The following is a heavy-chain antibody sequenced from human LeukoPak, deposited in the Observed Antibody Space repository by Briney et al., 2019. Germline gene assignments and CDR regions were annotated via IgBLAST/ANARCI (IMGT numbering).Heavy chain of an antibody. CDR3: ARYVVYGSGKYYFDY. D-gene: IGHD3-10*01. V-gene: IGHV4-34*01. CDR1: GGSFSGYY. CDR2: INHSGST. J-gene: IGHJ4*02. Sequence: SETLSLTCAVYGGSFSGYYWSWIRQPPGKGLEWVGEINHSGSTNYNPSLKSRVTISVDTSKNQFSLKLSSVTAADTAVYYCARYVVYGSGKYYFDYWGQGTLVTVSS.